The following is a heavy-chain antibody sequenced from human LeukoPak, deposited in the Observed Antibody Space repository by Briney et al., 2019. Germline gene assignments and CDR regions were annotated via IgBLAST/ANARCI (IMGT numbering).Heavy chain of an antibody. CDR2: ISFDGSKE. J-gene: IGHJ4*02. D-gene: IGHD2-21*02. CDR3: AAELCGDCPFDY. Sequence: PGGSLRLSCAASGFSFSSYAMDWVRQAPGKGLEWVAVISFDGSKEYYADSVKGRFTISRDNSKNALYLQMDNLRPEDTAVFFCAAELCGDCPFDYWGQGTLVTVSS. CDR1: GFSFSSYA. V-gene: IGHV3-30*04.